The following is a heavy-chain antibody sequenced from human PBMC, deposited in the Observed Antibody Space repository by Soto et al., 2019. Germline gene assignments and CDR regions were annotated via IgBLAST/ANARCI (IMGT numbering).Heavy chain of an antibody. CDR2: VKSRTSGGTT. J-gene: IGHJ3*02. D-gene: IGHD3-22*01. Sequence: EVQLVDSGGGLVKPGGPLRLSCAAAGLTFTDAWMIWVRQAPGKGLEWVGRVKSRTSGGTTDYGAPVRGRFTLSRDDSTTTLYLQMNSLKTEDTAVYYCTTGYSDSSAYHGDDALDIWGQGTTVTVSS. CDR3: TTGYSDSSAYHGDDALDI. CDR1: GLTFTDAW. V-gene: IGHV3-15*01.